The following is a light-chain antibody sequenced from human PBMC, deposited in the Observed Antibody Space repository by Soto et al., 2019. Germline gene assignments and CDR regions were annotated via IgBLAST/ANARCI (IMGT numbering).Light chain of an antibody. CDR1: SSDVGGYNY. CDR2: DVS. Sequence: SVLTQPASVSGSPGQSITIFCTGTSSDVGGYNYVSWYQHHPGKAPKLMIYDVSNRPSGVSNRFSGSKSDNTASLTISGLQPEDEADYYCSSYTTSNTRQIVFGTGTKLTVL. V-gene: IGLV2-14*03. CDR3: SSYTTSNTRQIV. J-gene: IGLJ1*01.